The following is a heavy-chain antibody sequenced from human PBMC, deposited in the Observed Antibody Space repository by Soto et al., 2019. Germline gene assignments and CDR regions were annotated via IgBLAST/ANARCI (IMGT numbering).Heavy chain of an antibody. D-gene: IGHD6-13*01. Sequence: QVQLVQSGAEVKKPGSSVKVSCKASGDTFSSYAISWVRQAPGQGLEWMGGIIPIFGTANYAQKLQGRVTITADESTSTDYMELSSLRSEDTAVYYWARDQCQVAAGTLKWFDPWGQGPLVTVSS. J-gene: IGHJ5*02. CDR1: GDTFSSYA. CDR2: IIPIFGTA. CDR3: ARDQCQVAAGTLKWFDP. V-gene: IGHV1-69*01.